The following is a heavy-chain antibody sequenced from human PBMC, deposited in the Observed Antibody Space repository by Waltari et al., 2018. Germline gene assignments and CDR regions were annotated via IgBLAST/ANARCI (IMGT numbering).Heavy chain of an antibody. CDR2: IKQDGSEK. CDR3: TRGGRDSSWYWRD. V-gene: IGHV3-7*01. CDR1: GLSFSNYW. D-gene: IGHD6-13*01. Sequence: EVQLVESGGGLAQPGGSLRLSCAASGLSFSNYWMTGVRQASGKGPELVAKIKQDGSEKYYMDSVKGRFTISRDNAKNALYLQMNNLRVEDTAVYYCTRGGRDSSWYWRDWGQGTLVTVSS. J-gene: IGHJ4*02.